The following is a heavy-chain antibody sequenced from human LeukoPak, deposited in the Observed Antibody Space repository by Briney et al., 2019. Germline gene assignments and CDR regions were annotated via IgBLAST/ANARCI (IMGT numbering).Heavy chain of an antibody. CDR3: ARADYYDSSGYYDY. D-gene: IGHD3-22*01. CDR2: IWYDGSNK. Sequence: PGGSLRLSCAASGFTFSSYGMHWVRQAPGEGLEWVAVIWYDGSNKYYADSVKGRFTISRDNSKNTLYLQMNSLRAEDTAVYYCARADYYDSSGYYDYWGQGTLVTVSS. V-gene: IGHV3-33*01. CDR1: GFTFSSYG. J-gene: IGHJ4*02.